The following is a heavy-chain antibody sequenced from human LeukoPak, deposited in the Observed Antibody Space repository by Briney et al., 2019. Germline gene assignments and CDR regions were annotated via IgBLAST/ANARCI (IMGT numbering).Heavy chain of an antibody. CDR3: ARVLQNYYHLDV. J-gene: IGHJ6*03. V-gene: IGHV4-59*01. D-gene: IGHD3-3*01. Sequence: PSETLSLTCAVYGGSFSGYYWSWIRQPPGKGLEWIGFIYDSGSANYKSSLESRVTMTLDTSKNQFSLKLNSVTAADTAVYYCARVLQNYYHLDVWGKGTTVTVSS. CDR2: IYDSGSA. CDR1: GGSFSGYY.